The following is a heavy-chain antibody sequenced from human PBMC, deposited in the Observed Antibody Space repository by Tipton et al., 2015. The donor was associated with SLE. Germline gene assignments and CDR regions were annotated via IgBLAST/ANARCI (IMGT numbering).Heavy chain of an antibody. V-gene: IGHV3-53*05. D-gene: IGHD3-3*01. CDR2: IYSGGNT. CDR1: GFTVRNNY. CDR3: ARERRYDFWSGYYSDDAFDL. J-gene: IGHJ3*01. Sequence: SLRLSCVASGFTVRNNYMNWVRQAPGKGLEWVSVIYSGGNTYYADSVKGRSTISRDNSKNTLYLQMNSLRVEDTAVYYCARERRYDFWSGYYSDDAFDLWGQGTMVTVSS.